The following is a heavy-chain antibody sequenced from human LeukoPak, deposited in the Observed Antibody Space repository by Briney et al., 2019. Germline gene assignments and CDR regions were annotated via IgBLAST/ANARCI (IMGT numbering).Heavy chain of an antibody. Sequence: HPGGSLRLSCAASGFSLSNNAMSWVRQAPGKGLEWVSTISESDKATYYADSVKGRSTISGDISKNTLFLQMNSLRVEDTAVYYCARDYSSGWDLDYWGQGTLVTVSS. J-gene: IGHJ4*02. CDR1: GFSLSNNA. CDR3: ARDYSSGWDLDY. D-gene: IGHD6-19*01. CDR2: ISESDKAT. V-gene: IGHV3-23*01.